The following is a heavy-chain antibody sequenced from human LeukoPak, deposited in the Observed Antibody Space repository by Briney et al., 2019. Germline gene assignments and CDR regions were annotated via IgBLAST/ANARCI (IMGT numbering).Heavy chain of an antibody. CDR3: ARRAVGNSYYYSMDV. D-gene: IGHD6-19*01. CDR2: MNPNSGNT. Sequence: ASVKVSCKASGYTFISYDINWVRQVTGQGLEWMGWMNPNSGNTGYAQKFQGRVTITRNTSISTAFMELSSLRSEDTAVYYCARRAVGNSYYYSMDVWGKGTTVTVSS. V-gene: IGHV1-8*01. CDR1: GYTFISYD. J-gene: IGHJ6*03.